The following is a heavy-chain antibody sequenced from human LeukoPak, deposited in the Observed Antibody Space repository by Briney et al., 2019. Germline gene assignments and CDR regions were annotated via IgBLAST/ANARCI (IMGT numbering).Heavy chain of an antibody. CDR1: GGSISSYY. J-gene: IGHJ3*02. CDR3: ARGDIVVVVAATIAFDI. D-gene: IGHD2-15*01. V-gene: IGHV4-59*06. Sequence: SETLSLTCTVSGGSISSYYWSWIRRHPGKGLEWIGYIYYSGSTYYNPSLKSRVTISVDTSKNQFSLKLSSVTAADTAVYYCARGDIVVVVAATIAFDIWGQGTMVTVSS. CDR2: IYYSGST.